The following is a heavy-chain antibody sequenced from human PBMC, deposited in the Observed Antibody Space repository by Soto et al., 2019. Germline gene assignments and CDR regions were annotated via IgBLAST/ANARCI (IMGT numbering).Heavy chain of an antibody. CDR3: ARYDFWSGYPDY. J-gene: IGHJ4*02. D-gene: IGHD3-3*01. Sequence: LSLTCTVSGGSISSYYWSWIRQPPGKGLEWIGYIYYSGSTNYNPSLKSRVTISVDTSKNQFSLKLSSVTAADTAVYYCARYDFWSGYPDYWGQGTLVTVSS. V-gene: IGHV4-59*08. CDR2: IYYSGST. CDR1: GGSISSYY.